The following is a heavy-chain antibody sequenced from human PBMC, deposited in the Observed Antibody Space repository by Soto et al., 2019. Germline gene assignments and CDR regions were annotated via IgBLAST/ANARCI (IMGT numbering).Heavy chain of an antibody. CDR1: GFTVSSNY. D-gene: IGHD4-4*01. Sequence: PGGSLRLSCAASGFTVSSNYMSWVRQAPGKGLEWVSVIYSGGSTYYADSVKGRFTISRDNSKNTLYLQMNSLRSEDTAVYYCARGWNDYNALFDYWGQGTLVTVSS. CDR2: IYSGGST. V-gene: IGHV3-53*05. J-gene: IGHJ4*02. CDR3: ARGWNDYNALFDY.